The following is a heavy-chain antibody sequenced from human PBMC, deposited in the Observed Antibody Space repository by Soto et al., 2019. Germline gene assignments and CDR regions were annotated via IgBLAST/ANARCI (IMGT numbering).Heavy chain of an antibody. V-gene: IGHV3-66*01. CDR2: IYSAGSA. D-gene: IGHD6-13*01. CDR3: ARVHRSSYHYFDY. Sequence: EVQLVESGGGLVQPGGSLRLSCAASGFTVSSYHMSWVRQAPGKGLEWVSVIYSAGSADFADSVKGRFTISRDNSKNTRYLQLSSLRADDTAVYYCARVHRSSYHYFDYWGQGTLITVSS. CDR1: GFTVSSYH. J-gene: IGHJ4*02.